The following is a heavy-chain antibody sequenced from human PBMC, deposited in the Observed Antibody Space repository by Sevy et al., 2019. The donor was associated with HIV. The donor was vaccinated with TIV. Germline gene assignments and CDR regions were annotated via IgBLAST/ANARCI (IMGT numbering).Heavy chain of an antibody. J-gene: IGHJ3*02. CDR2: ISSSSSYT. CDR3: ARSGRAFDI. Sequence: GGSLRLSCAASGFTFSDYYMSWIRQAPGKGLEWVSYISSSSSYTNNADSVKGRFTISRDNAKNSLYLQMNSLRAEDTAVYYCARSGRAFDIWGQGTMVTVSS. V-gene: IGHV3-11*06. CDR1: GFTFSDYY.